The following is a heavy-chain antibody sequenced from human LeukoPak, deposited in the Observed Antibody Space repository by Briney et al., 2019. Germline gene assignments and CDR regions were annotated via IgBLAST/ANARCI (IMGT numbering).Heavy chain of an antibody. J-gene: IGHJ4*02. CDR1: GDSLSSSDHY. CDR3: ARGDSSSWSFKI. D-gene: IGHD6-13*01. CDR2: IYYSGST. V-gene: IGHV4-30-4*01. Sequence: PSETLSLSCTVSGDSLSSSDHYWSWIRQPPGKGLEWIAYIYYSGSTYYNPSLKSRVSISVDTSKNQFSLKLSSVTAADTAVYYCARGDSSSWSFKIWGQGTLVTVSS.